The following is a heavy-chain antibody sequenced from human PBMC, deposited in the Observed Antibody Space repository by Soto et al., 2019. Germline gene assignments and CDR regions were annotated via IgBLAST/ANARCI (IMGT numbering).Heavy chain of an antibody. J-gene: IGHJ4*02. CDR3: AGLRQGDYFDY. CDR2: IKQDGSEK. Sequence: EVQLVESGGGLVQPGGSLRLSCAASGFTFSSYWMSWVRQAPGKGLEWVANIKQDGSEKYYVDSVKGRFTISRDNAKNSLYRQMNSLRAEDTAVYYCAGLRQGDYFDYWGQGTLVTVSS. D-gene: IGHD4-17*01. V-gene: IGHV3-7*01. CDR1: GFTFSSYW.